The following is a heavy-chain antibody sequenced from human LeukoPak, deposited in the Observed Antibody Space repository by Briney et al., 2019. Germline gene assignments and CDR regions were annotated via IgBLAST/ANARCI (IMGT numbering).Heavy chain of an antibody. Sequence: GGSLRLSCAASGLTFDDYAMHWVRQAPGKGLEWVSGISWNSGSIGYADSVKGRFTISRDNAKNSLYLQMNSLRAEDTALYYCAKDIGKYYGSPFDYWGQGTLVTVSS. CDR1: GLTFDDYA. D-gene: IGHD3-10*01. V-gene: IGHV3-9*01. CDR2: ISWNSGSI. CDR3: AKDIGKYYGSPFDY. J-gene: IGHJ4*02.